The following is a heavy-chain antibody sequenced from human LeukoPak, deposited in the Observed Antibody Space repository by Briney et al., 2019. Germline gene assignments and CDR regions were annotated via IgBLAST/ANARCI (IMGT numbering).Heavy chain of an antibody. CDR1: GFIVSSNS. Sequence: GGSLRLSCTVSGFIVSSNSMSWVRQAPGKGLEWVSFIYTDNTHYSDSVKGRFTISRDNSKITLYLQMNSLRAEDTAVYYCARRAGAYSHPYDYWGQGTLVTVSS. J-gene: IGHJ4*02. CDR2: IYTDNT. V-gene: IGHV3-53*01. D-gene: IGHD4/OR15-4a*01. CDR3: ARRAGAYSHPYDY.